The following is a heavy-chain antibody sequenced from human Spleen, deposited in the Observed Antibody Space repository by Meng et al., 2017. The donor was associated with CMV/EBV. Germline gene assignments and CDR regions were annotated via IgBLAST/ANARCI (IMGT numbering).Heavy chain of an antibody. CDR2: IRYDGSNK. V-gene: IGHV3-30*02. CDR3: ANYGGNSPYN. CDR1: GFTFSSYW. J-gene: IGHJ4*02. Sequence: GESLKISCAASGFTFSSYWMSWVRQAPGKGLEWVAFIRYDGSNKYYVDSVKGRFTISRDDSKNTLYLQMNSLTAEDTAVYYCANYGGNSPYNWGQGTLVTVSS. D-gene: IGHD4-23*01.